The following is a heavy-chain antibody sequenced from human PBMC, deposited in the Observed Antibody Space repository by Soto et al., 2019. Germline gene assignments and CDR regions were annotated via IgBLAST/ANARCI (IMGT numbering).Heavy chain of an antibody. CDR3: AREREVLLWFGELMDNAFDY. Sequence: QVQLVESGGGVVQPGRSLRLSCAASGFTFSSYAMHWVRQAPGKGLEWVAVISYDGSNKYYADSVKGRFTISRDNSKNTLYLQMNSLRAEDTAVYYCAREREVLLWFGELMDNAFDYWGQGTLVTVSS. D-gene: IGHD3-10*01. CDR2: ISYDGSNK. V-gene: IGHV3-30-3*01. J-gene: IGHJ4*02. CDR1: GFTFSSYA.